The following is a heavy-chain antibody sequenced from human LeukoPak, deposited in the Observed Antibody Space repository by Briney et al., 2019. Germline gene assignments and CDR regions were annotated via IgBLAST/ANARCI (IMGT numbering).Heavy chain of an antibody. D-gene: IGHD3-10*01. V-gene: IGHV3-33*01. CDR3: ATLRSGDRSDY. Sequence: PRRSLRLSCAASGFTFSSYGMHWVRQAPGKGLEWVAVIWYDGSNKYYADSVKGRFTISRDNSKNTLYLQMNSLRAEDTAVYYCATLRSGDRSDYWGQGTLVTVSS. CDR1: GFTFSSYG. CDR2: IWYDGSNK. J-gene: IGHJ4*02.